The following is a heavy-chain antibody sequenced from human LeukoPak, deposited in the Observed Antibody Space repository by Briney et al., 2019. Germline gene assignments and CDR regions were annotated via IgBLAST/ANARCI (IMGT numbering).Heavy chain of an antibody. CDR2: ISSSSSYI. CDR1: GFTFSSYA. D-gene: IGHD3-22*01. J-gene: IGHJ4*02. V-gene: IGHV3-21*01. CDR3: ARTNYYDSSGYYFDY. Sequence: GGSLRLSCAASGFTFSSYAMNWVRQAPGKGLEWVSSISSSSSYIYYADSVKGRFTISRDNAKNPLYLQMNSLRAEDTAVYYCARTNYYDSSGYYFDYWGQGTLVTVSS.